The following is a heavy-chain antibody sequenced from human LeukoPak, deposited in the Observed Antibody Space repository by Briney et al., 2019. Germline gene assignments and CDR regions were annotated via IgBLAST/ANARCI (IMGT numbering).Heavy chain of an antibody. J-gene: IGHJ5*02. CDR2: ISGSGGST. CDR3: AKFPNWNDPGP. Sequence: SLXLSXXXXGFTFXSXAMSWVRQAPGKGLEWVSAISGSGGSTYYADSVKGRFTISRDNSKNTLYLQMNSLRAEDTAVYYCAKFPNWNDPGPWGQGTLVTVSS. D-gene: IGHD1-1*01. CDR1: GFTFXSXA. V-gene: IGHV3-23*01.